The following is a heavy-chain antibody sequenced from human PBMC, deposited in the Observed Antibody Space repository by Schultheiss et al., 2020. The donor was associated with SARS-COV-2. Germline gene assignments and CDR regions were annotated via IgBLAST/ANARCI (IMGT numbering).Heavy chain of an antibody. CDR2: IYYSGST. CDR1: GGSISSSSYY. D-gene: IGHD6-19*01. Sequence: SETLSLTCTVSGGSISSSSYYWGWIRQPPGKGLEWIGSIYYSGSTYYNPSLKSRVTISVDTSKNQFSLKLSSVTAADTAVYYCAREDSSEGADYWGQGTLVTVSS. V-gene: IGHV4-39*02. J-gene: IGHJ4*02. CDR3: AREDSSEGADY.